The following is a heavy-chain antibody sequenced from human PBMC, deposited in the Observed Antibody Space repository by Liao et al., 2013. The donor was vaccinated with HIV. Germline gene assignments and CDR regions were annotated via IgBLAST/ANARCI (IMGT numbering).Heavy chain of an antibody. D-gene: IGHD1-26*01. Sequence: QVQLQQWGAGLLKPSETLSLTCAVYGGSFSGYYWSWIRQPPGKGRGVDWGKSIIVEAPTTTRPLKSLFTISVDTSKNHFSLKLSSVTAADTAVYYCARDRGIVGATWFDPWGQGTLVTVSS. V-gene: IGHV4-34*01. CDR3: ARDRGIVGATWFDP. J-gene: IGHJ5*02. CDR2: SIIVEAP. CDR1: GGSFSGYY.